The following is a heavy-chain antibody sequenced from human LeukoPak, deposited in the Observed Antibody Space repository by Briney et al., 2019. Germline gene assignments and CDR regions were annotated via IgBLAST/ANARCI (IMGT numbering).Heavy chain of an antibody. CDR1: GFTFSNYA. CDR2: ISGSGGKT. CDR3: AKSSWDRFDAFDI. D-gene: IGHD2-2*01. Sequence: GGSLRLSCAASGFTFSNYAMSWVRQAPGKGLEWVSAISGSGGKTDYADSVMGRFTISRDNSKNTVFLQMSSLRAEDTAVYYCAKSSWDRFDAFDIWGQGTMVTVSS. J-gene: IGHJ3*02. V-gene: IGHV3-23*01.